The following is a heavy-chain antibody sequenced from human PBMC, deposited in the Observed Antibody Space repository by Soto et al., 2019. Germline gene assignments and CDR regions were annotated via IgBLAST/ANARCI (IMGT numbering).Heavy chain of an antibody. CDR1: GGSISSGGYY. J-gene: IGHJ5*02. V-gene: IGHV4-31*03. CDR2: IYYSGST. CDR3: ARGAFGVVVPAPRRPYNWFDP. D-gene: IGHD2-2*01. Sequence: PSETLSLTCTVSGGSISSGGYYWSWIRQHPGKGLEWIGYIYYSGSTYYNPSLKSRVTISVDTSKNQFSLKLSSVTAADTAVYYCARGAFGVVVPAPRRPYNWFDPWGQGTLVTVSS.